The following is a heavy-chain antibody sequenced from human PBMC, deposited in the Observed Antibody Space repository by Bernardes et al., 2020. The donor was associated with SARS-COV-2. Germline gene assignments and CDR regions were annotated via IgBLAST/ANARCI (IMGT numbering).Heavy chain of an antibody. D-gene: IGHD6-19*01. J-gene: IGHJ4*02. V-gene: IGHV3-23*01. Sequence: GGSLRLSCATSGFTFRDYGLSWVRQAQGKGLEWVSAISGDGDYTYYTDSVKGRFTISRDNSKNTLYLQLNSLRADDTALYYCAKNLRDSSGSYGSDYWGQGTLVTVSS. CDR3: AKNLRDSSGSYGSDY. CDR2: ISGDGDYT. CDR1: GFTFRDYG.